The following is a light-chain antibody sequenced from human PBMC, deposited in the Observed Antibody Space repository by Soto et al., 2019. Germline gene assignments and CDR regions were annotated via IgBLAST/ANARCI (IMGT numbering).Light chain of an antibody. Sequence: EIVMTQSPATLSVSPGERATLSCRASQSVSSNLAWYQHKPGQAPRLLIYAASSRATGSPDRFSGGGSGTDFTLTISRLEPEDFAVYYCQQYNNWPRTFGQGTKVDIK. V-gene: IGKV3D-15*01. CDR2: AAS. J-gene: IGKJ1*01. CDR1: QSVSSN. CDR3: QQYNNWPRT.